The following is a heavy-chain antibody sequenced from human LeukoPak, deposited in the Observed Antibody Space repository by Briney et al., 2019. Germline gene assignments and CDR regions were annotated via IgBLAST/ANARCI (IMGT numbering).Heavy chain of an antibody. J-gene: IGHJ4*02. V-gene: IGHV4-4*07. CDR1: GGSISSYY. CDR2: IYTSGST. CDR3: ARDAERGYSYDLFDY. D-gene: IGHD5-18*01. Sequence: SETLSLTCTVSGGSISSYYWSWLRQPPGKGLEWIGRIYTSGSTNYNPSLKSRVTMSVDTSKNQFSLKLSSVTAADTAVYYCARDAERGYSYDLFDYWGQGTLVTVSS.